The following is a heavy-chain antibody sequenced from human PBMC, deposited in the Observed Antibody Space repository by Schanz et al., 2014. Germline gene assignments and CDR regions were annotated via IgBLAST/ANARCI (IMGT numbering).Heavy chain of an antibody. D-gene: IGHD6-19*01. V-gene: IGHV1-18*01. Sequence: QVQLVQSGAEVKKPGASVKVSCKASGYTFTSHGISWVRQAPGQGLEWMGWITAYNGDTNYALKLQGRVTMTTDTSTSTAYMELSSLRSDDTAVYYCARLSVAGRPHVNYWYFDLWGRGTLDTVSA. CDR1: GYTFTSHG. J-gene: IGHJ2*01. CDR3: ARLSVAGRPHVNYWYFDL. CDR2: ITAYNGDT.